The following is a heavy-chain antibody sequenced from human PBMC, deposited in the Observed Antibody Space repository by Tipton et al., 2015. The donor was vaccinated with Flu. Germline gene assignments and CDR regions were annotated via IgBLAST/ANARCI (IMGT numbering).Heavy chain of an antibody. V-gene: IGHV4-59*01. CDR2: IYYTGST. D-gene: IGHD1/OR15-1a*01. CDR3: ARVNRGFFGY. CDR1: GDSINNYY. J-gene: IGHJ4*02. Sequence: LRLSCTVSGDSINNYYWSWIRQPPGKGLEWLGHIYYTGSTNYSPSLKSRVTISLDTSENQLSLKLNSMTAADTAVYYCARVNRGFFGYWGQGTLVTVSS.